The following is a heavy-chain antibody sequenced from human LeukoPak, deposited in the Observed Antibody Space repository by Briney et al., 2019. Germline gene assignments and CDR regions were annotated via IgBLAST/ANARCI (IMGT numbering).Heavy chain of an antibody. CDR3: AKDHDSSAYYYGFDY. D-gene: IGHD3-22*01. CDR1: GFTFSSYG. V-gene: IGHV3-30*18. Sequence: GGSLRLSCAASGFTFSSYGMHWVRQAPGKGLEWVAVISYDGTNKYYADSVKGRFTISRDNSKNTLYLQMNSLRAEDTAVYYCAKDHDSSAYYYGFDYWGQGTLVTVSS. CDR2: ISYDGTNK. J-gene: IGHJ4*02.